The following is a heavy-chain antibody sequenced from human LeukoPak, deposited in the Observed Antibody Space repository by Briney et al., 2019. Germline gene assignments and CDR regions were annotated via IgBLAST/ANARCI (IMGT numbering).Heavy chain of an antibody. V-gene: IGHV4-4*07. J-gene: IGHJ5*02. D-gene: IGHD3-9*01. CDR1: GGSISSYY. CDR3: ARDRYYDILTGHNNWFDP. Sequence: SETLSLTCTVSGGSISSYYWSWIRQPAGKGLEWIGRIYTSGSTNYNPSLKSRVTMSVDTSKNQFSLKPSSVTAADTAVYYCARDRYYDILTGHNNWFDPWGQGTLVTVSS. CDR2: IYTSGST.